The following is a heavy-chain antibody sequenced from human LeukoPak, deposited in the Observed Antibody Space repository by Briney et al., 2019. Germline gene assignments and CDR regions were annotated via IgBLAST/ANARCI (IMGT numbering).Heavy chain of an antibody. CDR1: GFSLSTSGVG. D-gene: IGHD5-18*01. CDR2: IYWNDDK. CDR3: AHRGYSYGLDYFDY. Sequence: SGPTLVKPTQTLTLTCTFSGFSLSTSGVGVGWIRQPPGKALERLALIYWNDDKRYSPSLKSRLTITKDTSKNQVVLTMTNMDPVDTATYYCAHRGYSYGLDYFDYWGQGTLVTVSS. V-gene: IGHV2-5*01. J-gene: IGHJ4*02.